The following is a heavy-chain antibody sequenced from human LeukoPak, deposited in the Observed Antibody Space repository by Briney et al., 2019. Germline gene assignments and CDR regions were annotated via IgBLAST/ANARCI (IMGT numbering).Heavy chain of an antibody. CDR2: ITSDSNYI. V-gene: IGHV3-21*01. CDR3: AREKRWQSSAPDY. D-gene: IGHD2-15*01. J-gene: IGHJ4*02. CDR1: GFTFSSYS. Sequence: GGSLRLSCAASGFTFSSYSLSWVRQAPGKGLEWVSSITSDSNYIDYVDSVKGRFSISRDNAKNSLYLQMKSLRAEDTAAYYCAREKRWQSSAPDYWGQGTLVTVSS.